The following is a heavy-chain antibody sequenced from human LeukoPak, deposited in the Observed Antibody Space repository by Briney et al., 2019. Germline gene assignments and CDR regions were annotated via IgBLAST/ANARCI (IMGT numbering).Heavy chain of an antibody. J-gene: IGHJ4*02. CDR1: GFTFSDYY. V-gene: IGHV3-11*04. D-gene: IGHD3-3*01. Sequence: GGSLGLSCAASGFTFSDYYMSWIRQAPGKGLEWVSYISSSGSTIYYADSVKGRFTISRDNAKNSLYLQMNSLRAEDTAVYYCAGGVGDFWSGYQYASLDYWGQGTLVTVSS. CDR2: ISSSGSTI. CDR3: AGGVGDFWSGYQYASLDY.